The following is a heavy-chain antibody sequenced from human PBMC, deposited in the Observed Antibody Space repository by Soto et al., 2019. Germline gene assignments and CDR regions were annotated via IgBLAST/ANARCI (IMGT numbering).Heavy chain of an antibody. D-gene: IGHD3-22*01. CDR1: GFTFSSYA. CDR2: ISGSGGST. CDR3: AKGPAYYDSSGYYSFDY. J-gene: IGHJ4*02. V-gene: IGHV3-23*01. Sequence: PGGSLRLSCAASGFTFSSYAMSWVRQAPGKGLEWVSAISGSGGSTYYADSVKGRFTISRDNSKNTLYLQMNSLRAEDTAVYYCAKGPAYYDSSGYYSFDYWGQGTLVTVSS.